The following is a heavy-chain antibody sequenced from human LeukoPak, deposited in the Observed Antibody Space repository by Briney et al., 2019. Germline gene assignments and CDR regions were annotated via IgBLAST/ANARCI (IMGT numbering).Heavy chain of an antibody. CDR1: GFTFSSYS. Sequence: PGGSLRLSCAASGFTFSSYSMNWVRQAPGKGLEWVSSISSSSSYIYYADSVKGRFTISRDNAKNSLYLQMNSLKNEDTAVYFCSWELDVSFGRRLESWGQGTLVTVAS. V-gene: IGHV3-21*03. CDR2: ISSSSSYI. D-gene: IGHD1-1*01. J-gene: IGHJ4*02. CDR3: SWELDVSFGRRLES.